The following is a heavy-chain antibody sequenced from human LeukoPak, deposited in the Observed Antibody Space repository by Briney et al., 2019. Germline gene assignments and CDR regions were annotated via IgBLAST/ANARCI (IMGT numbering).Heavy chain of an antibody. D-gene: IGHD4-23*01. Sequence: PGGSLRLSCAASALIFSNYGLHWVRQAPGKGLEWVAVVSSDGNNKFYADSVKGRFTISRDNSKNTLYLQMNSLRAEDTAVYYCAKGSDYGGNGTPGPKLVYYYYYMDVWGKGTTVTVSS. CDR2: VSSDGNNK. CDR3: AKGSDYGGNGTPGPKLVYYYYYMDV. J-gene: IGHJ6*03. CDR1: ALIFSNYG. V-gene: IGHV3-30*18.